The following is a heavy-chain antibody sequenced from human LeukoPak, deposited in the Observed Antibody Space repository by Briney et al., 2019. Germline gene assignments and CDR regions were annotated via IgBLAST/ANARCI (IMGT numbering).Heavy chain of an antibody. CDR3: AKIVVVPAAEGYYYYGMDV. V-gene: IGHV4-31*03. CDR1: GGSISSGAYY. CDR2: IYYSGST. Sequence: PSQTLSLTCTVSGGSISSGAYYWSWIRQHPGKGLEWIGYIYYSGSTYYNPSLKSRVTISLGTSKNQFSLKLSSVTAADTAVYYCAKIVVVPAAEGYYYYGMDVWGQGTTVTVSS. J-gene: IGHJ6*02. D-gene: IGHD2-2*01.